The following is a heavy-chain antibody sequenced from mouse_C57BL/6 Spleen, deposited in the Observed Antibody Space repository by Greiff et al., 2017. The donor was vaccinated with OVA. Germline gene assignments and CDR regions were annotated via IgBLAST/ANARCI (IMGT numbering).Heavy chain of an antibody. CDR2: IYPGDGDT. CDR3: ARSPVVTSTCKFDV. D-gene: IGHD1-1*01. CDR1: GYAFSSSW. V-gene: IGHV1-82*01. Sequence: QVQLQQSGPELVKPGASVKISCKASGYAFSSSWMNWVKQRPGKGLEWIGRIYPGDGDTKSNGKFKGKAPLTADKSSSTASMQLSSLTSEDSAVYCCARSPVVTSTCKFDVWGTGTTVTVSS. J-gene: IGHJ1*03.